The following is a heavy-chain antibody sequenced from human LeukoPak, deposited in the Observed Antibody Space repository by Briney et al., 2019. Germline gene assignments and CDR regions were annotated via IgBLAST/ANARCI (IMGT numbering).Heavy chain of an antibody. CDR3: ATSTGGYSDLYFHY. Sequence: ASVKVSCKASGYTFTAYGIRWVRQAPGQGLEWMGWISGYNGDTKYAQRFEGRVTMTTDTSTTTAFMDLRSLRSDDTAVYFCATSTGGYSDLYFHYWGQGTLVSVSS. V-gene: IGHV1-18*01. D-gene: IGHD3-22*01. CDR1: GYTFTAYG. J-gene: IGHJ4*02. CDR2: ISGYNGDT.